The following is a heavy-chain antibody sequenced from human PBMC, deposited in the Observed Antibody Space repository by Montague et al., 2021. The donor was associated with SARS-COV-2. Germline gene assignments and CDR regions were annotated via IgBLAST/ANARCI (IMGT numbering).Heavy chain of an antibody. CDR3: ARPRVWGSYICPFDM. J-gene: IGHJ3*02. D-gene: IGHD1-26*01. CDR2: IYPGDSDV. V-gene: IGHV5-51*01. CDR1: GYTFSRYW. Sequence: QSGAEVKKPGESLKIACRASGYTFSRYWIAWMRQMPGKGLEWMGIIYPGDSDVRYTPSFQGQVTISADKTITTAYLQWRSLKVSDTATFYCARPRVWGSYICPFDMWGQGTMVTVDS.